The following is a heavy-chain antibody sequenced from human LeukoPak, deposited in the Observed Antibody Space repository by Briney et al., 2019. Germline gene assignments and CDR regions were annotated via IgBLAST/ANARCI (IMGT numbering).Heavy chain of an antibody. CDR1: GITFSSYG. CDR2: ISYDGSNK. D-gene: IGHD1-26*01. J-gene: IGHJ6*03. Sequence: GGSLRLSCAASGITFSSYGMHWVRQAPGKGLEWVTVISYDGSNKYYADSVKGRFTISRDNSKNTLYLEMNSLTAEDTAVYYCAKTRGTYNAYYYYMDVWGKGTTVTVSS. CDR3: AKTRGTYNAYYYYMDV. V-gene: IGHV3-30*18.